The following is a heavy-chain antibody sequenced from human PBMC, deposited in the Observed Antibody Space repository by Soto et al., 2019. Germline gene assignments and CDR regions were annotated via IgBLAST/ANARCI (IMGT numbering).Heavy chain of an antibody. Sequence: SETLSLTCTVSGGSISSGDYYWSWIRQPPGKGLEWIGYIYYSGSTYYNPSLKSRVTISVDTPKKQFSLKLSSVTAADTAVYYCARARGARYFDYWGQGTLVTVSS. CDR2: IYYSGST. CDR1: GGSISSGDYY. D-gene: IGHD2-15*01. V-gene: IGHV4-30-4*01. J-gene: IGHJ4*02. CDR3: ARARGARYFDY.